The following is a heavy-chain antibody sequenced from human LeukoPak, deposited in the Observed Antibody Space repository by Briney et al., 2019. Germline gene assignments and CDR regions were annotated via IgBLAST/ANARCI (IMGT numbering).Heavy chain of an antibody. CDR3: ARGGFGSVFDY. J-gene: IGHJ4*02. V-gene: IGHV1-69*13. Sequence: SVKVSCKASGCTFTSYAISWVRQAPGQGLEWMGGIIPIFGTANYAQKFQGRVTITADESTSTAYQGLSRLRSEDTAVYYCARGGFGSVFDYWGQGTLVTVSS. CDR2: IIPIFGTA. D-gene: IGHD5-12*01. CDR1: GCTFTSYA.